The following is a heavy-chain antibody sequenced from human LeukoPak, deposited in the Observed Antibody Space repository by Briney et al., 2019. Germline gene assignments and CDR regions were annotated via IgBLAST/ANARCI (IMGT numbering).Heavy chain of an antibody. CDR1: GFTFSNFW. V-gene: IGHV3-7*01. CDR2: IKQDGSEK. CDR3: ANGDGFDY. D-gene: IGHD5-24*01. J-gene: IGHJ4*02. Sequence: PGGSLRLSCATSGFTFSNFWMSWVRQAPGKGLEGVANIKQDGSEKYYVDSVKGRFTISRDNAKNSLYLQMNSLRAEDTAVYYCANGDGFDYWGQGTLVTVSS.